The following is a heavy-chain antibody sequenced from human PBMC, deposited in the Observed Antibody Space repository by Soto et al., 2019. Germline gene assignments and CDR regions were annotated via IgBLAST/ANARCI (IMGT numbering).Heavy chain of an antibody. J-gene: IGHJ4*02. D-gene: IGHD3-10*01. V-gene: IGHV4-59*01. CDR1: GGSMINFY. CDR2: VYYNGNT. Sequence: QVQLQESGPGLVKPSETLSLTCTVSGGSMINFYWSWIRQPPGKGLEWIGYVYYNGNTNYNPSPKSRVTMSVDTSKNQFSLKVRSVTAADTAVYYCARALRGDYWGRGTLVTVSS. CDR3: ARALRGDY.